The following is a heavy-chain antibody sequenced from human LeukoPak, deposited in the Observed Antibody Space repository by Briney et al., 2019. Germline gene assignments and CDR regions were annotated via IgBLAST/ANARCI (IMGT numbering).Heavy chain of an antibody. CDR1: GFAFHNYA. D-gene: IGHD4-23*01. Sequence: GGSLRLSCVGSGFAFHNYAMHWVRRAPGKGLEWVAAINWNSDTKAYADSVKGRFTISRDRARNSLYLQMDSLRPEDTALYYCAKDTGGNGAYFYAMDVWGQGTSVTVSS. CDR2: INWNSDTK. V-gene: IGHV3-9*01. J-gene: IGHJ6*02. CDR3: AKDTGGNGAYFYAMDV.